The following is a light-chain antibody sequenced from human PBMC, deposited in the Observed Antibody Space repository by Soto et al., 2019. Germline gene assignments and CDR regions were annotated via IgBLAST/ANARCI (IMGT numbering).Light chain of an antibody. CDR1: QSISSY. CDR2: AAS. CDR3: QQSYSTLIT. Sequence: DIQRTRSPPSLSVSVGDRVSTTCLASQSISSYLNWYQQKPGKAPKLLIYAASSLQSGVPSRFSGSGSGTDFTLTISSLQPEDFATYYCQQSYSTLITFGQGTRLEI. V-gene: IGKV1-39*01. J-gene: IGKJ5*01.